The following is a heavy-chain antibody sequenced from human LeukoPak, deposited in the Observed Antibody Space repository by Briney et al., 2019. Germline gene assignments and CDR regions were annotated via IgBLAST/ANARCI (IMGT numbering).Heavy chain of an antibody. CDR2: IFHSGST. CDR3: ARSPTKRVPEDY. J-gene: IGHJ4*02. D-gene: IGHD2-2*01. CDR1: SLSTFNNNW. V-gene: IGHV4-4*02. Sequence: PSETLSLTCTVSSLSTFNNNWWSWVRQPPGKGLECIGQIFHSGSTSYSPSLKSRVTISMDKSKNQISLRLTSVTAADTAVYYCARSPTKRVPEDYWGQGTLVTVSS.